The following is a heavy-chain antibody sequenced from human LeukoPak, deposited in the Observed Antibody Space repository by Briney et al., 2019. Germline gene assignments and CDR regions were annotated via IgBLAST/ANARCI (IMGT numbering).Heavy chain of an antibody. V-gene: IGHV1-18*01. CDR1: GYTFTSYG. J-gene: IGHJ4*02. CDR3: ARTVEWELKGVDY. Sequence: GASVKVSCKASGYTFTSYGISWVRQAPGQGLEWMGWISAYNGNTNYAQKLQGRVTMTTDTSTSTAYVELRSLRSDDTAVYYCARTVEWELKGVDYWGQGTLVAVSS. CDR2: ISAYNGNT. D-gene: IGHD1-26*01.